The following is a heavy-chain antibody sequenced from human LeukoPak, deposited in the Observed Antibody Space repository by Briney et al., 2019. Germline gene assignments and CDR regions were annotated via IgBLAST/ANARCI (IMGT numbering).Heavy chain of an antibody. D-gene: IGHD3-22*01. CDR1: GGSISSGGYY. V-gene: IGHV4-31*03. CDR2: IYYSGST. J-gene: IGHJ4*02. CDR3: ARNQNYYDSSGCFDY. Sequence: PSETLSLTCTVSGGSISSGGYYWSWIRQHPGKGLEWIGYIYYSGSTYYNPSLKSRVTISVDTSKNQFSLKLSSVTAADTAVYYCARNQNYYDSSGCFDYWGQGTLVTVSS.